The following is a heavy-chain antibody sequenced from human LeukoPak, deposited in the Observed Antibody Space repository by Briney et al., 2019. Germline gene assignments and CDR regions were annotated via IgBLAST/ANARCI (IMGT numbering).Heavy chain of an antibody. V-gene: IGHV3-23*01. CDR1: GFTFSNYA. CDR2: ISGSGIPT. D-gene: IGHD1-26*01. CDR3: AKTVAAIYSGSYYFDY. J-gene: IGHJ4*02. Sequence: PGGSLRLSCAASGFTFSNYAMSWVRQAPGKGLEWVSIISGSGIPTYYADSVKGRFTISRDNSKNTMYLQMNGLRAEDTALYYCAKTVAAIYSGSYYFDYWGQGTLVTVSS.